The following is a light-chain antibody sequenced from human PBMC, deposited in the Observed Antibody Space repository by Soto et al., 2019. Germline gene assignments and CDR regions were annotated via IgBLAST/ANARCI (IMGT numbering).Light chain of an antibody. CDR1: NSDVGGYNY. J-gene: IGLJ1*01. CDR3: SSYAGSNWYV. Sequence: QSVLTQPPSASGSPGQSVTISCTGTNSDVGGYNYVSWYQQYPGNAPKLIIYEVNERPSGVPDRFSGSKSGNTASLTVSGLQTADEADYYCSSYAGSNWYVFGTGTKVTVL. V-gene: IGLV2-8*01. CDR2: EVN.